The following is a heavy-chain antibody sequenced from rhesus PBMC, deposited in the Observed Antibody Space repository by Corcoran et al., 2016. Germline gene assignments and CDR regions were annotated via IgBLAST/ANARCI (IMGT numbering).Heavy chain of an antibody. V-gene: IGHV3-59*01. Sequence: EVQLVESGGGLAKPGGSLRISCARSGFTFSVFHMHGGRQAPGDGLEWVSRINEDGTNSWDTNTLRSRFTIYRENAKNTLYLQLDSLIPEDTAVYYCATEGRGWGYFDDWGQGVLVTVSS. J-gene: IGHJ4*01. CDR3: ATEGRGWGYFDD. CDR1: GFTFSVFH. D-gene: IGHD6-31*01. CDR2: INEDGTNS.